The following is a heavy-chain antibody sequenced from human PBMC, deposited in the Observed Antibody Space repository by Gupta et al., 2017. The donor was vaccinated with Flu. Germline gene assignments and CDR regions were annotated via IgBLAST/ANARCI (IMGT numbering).Heavy chain of an antibody. J-gene: IGHJ5*02. D-gene: IGHD2-2*01. CDR3: ARAGCSSTSCYEGNWFDP. Sequence: QVQLQESGPGLVKPSGTLSLTCAVSGGSISSSNWSSWVRQPPGKGLEWIGEIYHSGSTNYNPSLKSRVTISVDKSKNQFSLKLSSVTAADTAGYYCARAGCSSTSCYEGNWFDPWGQGTLVTGSS. CDR1: GGSISSSNW. V-gene: IGHV4-4*02. CDR2: IYHSGST.